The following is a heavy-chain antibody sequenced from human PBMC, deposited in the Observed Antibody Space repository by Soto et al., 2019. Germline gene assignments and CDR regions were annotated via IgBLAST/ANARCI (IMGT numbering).Heavy chain of an antibody. CDR1: GDSISSSTYY. J-gene: IGHJ4*02. V-gene: IGHV4-39*01. CDR2: IYYSGST. D-gene: IGHD1-26*01. CDR3: ARHSSSGSYYVRYFDY. Sequence: ASETLSLTCTVSGDSISSSTYYWGWIRQPPGKGLEWVGSIYYSGSTYYNPSLKSRVTISVDRSKNRFSLKLSSVTAADTAVYYCARHSSSGSYYVRYFDYWGQGALVTVSS.